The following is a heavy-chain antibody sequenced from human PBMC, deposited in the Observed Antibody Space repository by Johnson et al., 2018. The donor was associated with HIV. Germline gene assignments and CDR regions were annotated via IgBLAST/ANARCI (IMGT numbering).Heavy chain of an antibody. CDR1: GFTFSSHH. CDR3: AMPYYFDSGVYQ. CDR2: ISSNGSST. V-gene: IGHV3-64*01. D-gene: IGHD3-22*01. J-gene: IGHJ3*01. Sequence: VHLVESGGGVVRPGGSLRLSCAASGFTFSSHHMHWVRQAPGKGLQYVSGISSNGSSTYYANSVKGRFTISRDNSKNTLFLQMGSLRPEDMAVYYCAMPYYFDSGVYQWGQGTMVTVSS.